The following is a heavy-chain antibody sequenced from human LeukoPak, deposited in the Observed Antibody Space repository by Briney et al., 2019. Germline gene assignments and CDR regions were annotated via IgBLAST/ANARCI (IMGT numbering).Heavy chain of an antibody. CDR3: ARDRQYSSSWYWSEWFDP. V-gene: IGHV1-18*04. Sequence: GASVKASCKASGYTFTSYGISWVRQAPGQGLEWMGWISAYNGNTNYAQKLQGRVTMTTDTSTSTAYMELRSLRSDDTAVYYCARDRQYSSSWYWSEWFDPWGQGTLVTVSS. CDR2: ISAYNGNT. CDR1: GYTFTSYG. J-gene: IGHJ5*02. D-gene: IGHD6-13*01.